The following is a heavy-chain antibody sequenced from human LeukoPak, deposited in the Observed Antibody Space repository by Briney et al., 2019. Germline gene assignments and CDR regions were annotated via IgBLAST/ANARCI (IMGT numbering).Heavy chain of an antibody. CDR3: ARDPRHIVVVPAAIGWFDP. CDR1: GGSISSYY. CDR2: IYYSGST. V-gene: IGHV4-59*12. D-gene: IGHD2-2*02. J-gene: IGHJ5*02. Sequence: PSETLSLTCTVSGGSISSYYWSWIRQPPGKGLEWIGYIYYSGSTNYNPSLKSRVTISVDTSKNQFSLKLSSVTAADTAVYYCARDPRHIVVVPAAIGWFDPWGQGTLVTVSS.